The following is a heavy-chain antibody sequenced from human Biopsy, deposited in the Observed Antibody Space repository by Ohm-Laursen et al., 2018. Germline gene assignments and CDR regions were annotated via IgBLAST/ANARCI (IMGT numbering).Heavy chain of an antibody. CDR2: ISYSGST. CDR1: GGSISGSA. Sequence: GTLSLTCAVSGGSISGSAWSWIRQAPGRGMERVGYISYSGSTSNNPSLKSRINISVDTSKNKISLKVTSVTAADTAVYYCAKHGSGWTGDDALHIWGQGTMVTVSS. V-gene: IGHV4-59*08. D-gene: IGHD6-19*01. CDR3: AKHGSGWTGDDALHI. J-gene: IGHJ3*02.